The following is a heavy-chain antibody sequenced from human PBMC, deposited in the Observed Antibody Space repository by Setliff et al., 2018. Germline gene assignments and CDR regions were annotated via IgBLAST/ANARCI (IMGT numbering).Heavy chain of an antibody. CDR1: GYSISSGHF. J-gene: IGHJ4*02. CDR3: RVWVDMIEVDS. V-gene: IGHV4-38-2*01. Sequence: SETLSLTCGVSGYSISSGHFWGWIRQPPGKGLEWLGNIFHSGSTYYNPTLNSRVTMSXXXSKNQFSLMLTSVTAADTAVYYCRVWVDMIEVDSWAQGTLVTVSS. CDR2: IFHSGST. D-gene: IGHD3-22*01.